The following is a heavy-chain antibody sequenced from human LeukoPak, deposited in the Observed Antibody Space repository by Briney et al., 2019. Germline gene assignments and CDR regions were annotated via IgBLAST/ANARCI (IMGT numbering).Heavy chain of an antibody. CDR3: ARESLSRYSYAYGSFDH. V-gene: IGHV4-59*01. Sequence: KPSETLSLTCTDSGGSISSYYWSWIRQPPGKGLEWIGYIYSSGTANYNPSLKSRVTISVDTSKNQFSLKLSSVTAADTAVYYCARESLSRYSYAYGSFDHWGQGTLVTVSS. D-gene: IGHD5-18*01. CDR1: GGSISSYY. CDR2: IYSSGTA. J-gene: IGHJ4*02.